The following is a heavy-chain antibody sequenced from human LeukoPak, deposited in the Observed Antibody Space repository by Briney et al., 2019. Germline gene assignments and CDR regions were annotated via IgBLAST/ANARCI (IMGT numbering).Heavy chain of an antibody. J-gene: IGHJ5*02. CDR2: INHSGST. V-gene: IGHV4-34*01. CDR1: GGSLSAYH. Sequence: SETLSLTCAVHGGSLSAYHWSWIRQPPGKGLEWIGEINHSGSTYYNPSLKSRVTISVDTSKNQFSLKLSSVTAADTAVYYCAREDSSGPYNWFDPWGQGTLVTVSS. D-gene: IGHD3-22*01. CDR3: AREDSSGPYNWFDP.